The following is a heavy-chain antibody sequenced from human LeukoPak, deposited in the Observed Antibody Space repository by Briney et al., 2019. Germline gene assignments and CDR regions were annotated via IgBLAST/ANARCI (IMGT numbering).Heavy chain of an antibody. CDR1: GFTFSSYA. D-gene: IGHD3-22*01. Sequence: HPGGSLRLSCAASGFTFSSYAMSWVRQAPGKGLEWVSVIYSGGSTYYADSVKGRFTISRDNSKNTLYLQMNSLRAEDTAVYYCAREGYDSSGYPFDYWGQGTLVTVSS. CDR3: AREGYDSSGYPFDY. V-gene: IGHV3-66*01. CDR2: IYSGGST. J-gene: IGHJ4*02.